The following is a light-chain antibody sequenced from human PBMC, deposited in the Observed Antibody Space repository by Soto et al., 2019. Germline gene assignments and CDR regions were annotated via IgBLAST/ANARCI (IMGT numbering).Light chain of an antibody. CDR1: QSVSSN. V-gene: IGKV3-15*01. Sequence: DIVMTQSPATLSVSPGERATLSCRASQSVSSNLAWYQQKPGQAPRLLIYGASTRATGIPARFSGTGSGTDFTLTVSSLQSEDFAVYYCQQYDNWPQTFGQGTKVEI. J-gene: IGKJ1*01. CDR3: QQYDNWPQT. CDR2: GAS.